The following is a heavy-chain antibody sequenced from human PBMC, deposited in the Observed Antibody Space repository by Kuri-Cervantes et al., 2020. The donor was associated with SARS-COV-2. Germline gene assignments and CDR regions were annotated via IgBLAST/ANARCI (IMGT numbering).Heavy chain of an antibody. CDR3: AGESGGYCSGGSCSTNWFDP. J-gene: IGHJ5*02. Sequence: ASVKVSCKAPETTFPNYDINWVRQATGQGLEWMGMVKTNSGNTLYAQIFQGRVTMTRDTSTSTVYMELSSLRSEDTAVYYCAGESGGYCSGGSCSTNWFDPWGQGTLVTVSS. CDR1: ETTFPNYD. CDR2: VKTNSGNT. V-gene: IGHV1-8*01. D-gene: IGHD2-15*01.